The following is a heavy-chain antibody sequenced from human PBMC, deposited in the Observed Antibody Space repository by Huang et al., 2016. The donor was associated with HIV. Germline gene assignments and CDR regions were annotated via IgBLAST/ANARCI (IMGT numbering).Heavy chain of an antibody. CDR3: TRGFRAKPGDY. J-gene: IGHJ4*02. CDR1: GFTFRSYW. V-gene: IGHV3-7*01. CDR2: RNQDGSER. Sequence: EVDLVQSGGGLVQPGRSLRLSCVGSGFTFRSYWMNWVRQPPGRGLGGVANRNQDGSERCYVDSVRGRFAISRDNANDSLSWQLNSLKGEDSAIYFCTRGFRAKPGDYWGQGSLVTVSS.